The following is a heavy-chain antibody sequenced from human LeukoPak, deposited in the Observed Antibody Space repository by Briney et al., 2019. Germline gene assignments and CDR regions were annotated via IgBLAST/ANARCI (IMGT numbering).Heavy chain of an antibody. D-gene: IGHD6-13*01. CDR2: INSDGSST. V-gene: IGHV3-74*01. CDR3: ARDNGAAAGEFDY. CDR1: GFTFSSYW. J-gene: IGHJ4*02. Sequence: GGSLRLSCAASGFTFSSYWMHWVRQAPGKGLVWVSRINSDGSSTSYADSVKGRFTISRDNAKNSLYLQMNSLRAEDTALYHCARDNGAAAGEFDYWGQGTLVTVSS.